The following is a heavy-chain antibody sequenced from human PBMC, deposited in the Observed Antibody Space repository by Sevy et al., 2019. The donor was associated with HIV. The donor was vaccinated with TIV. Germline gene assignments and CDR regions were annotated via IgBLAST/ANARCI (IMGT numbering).Heavy chain of an antibody. V-gene: IGHV3-30*18. Sequence: GGSLRLSCAASGFTFSTYGMHWVRQAPGKGLEWVALISYDGSNKYYADSVKGRFTISRDNSKNTLYLQMNSLRAEVTAVYYCAKNTAMVTSKYFDYWGQGTLVTVSS. D-gene: IGHD5-18*01. CDR1: GFTFSTYG. CDR2: ISYDGSNK. J-gene: IGHJ4*02. CDR3: AKNTAMVTSKYFDY.